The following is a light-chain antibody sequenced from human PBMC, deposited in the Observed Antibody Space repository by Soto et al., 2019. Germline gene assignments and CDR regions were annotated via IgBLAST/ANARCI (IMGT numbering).Light chain of an antibody. CDR2: TAS. CDR1: QGIGYD. J-gene: IGKJ1*01. CDR3: QKYDSVPWS. Sequence: DSQMTQSPTSLSASVGDRVTFTCRAIQGIGYDLAWYQQKPGKVPKVLIYTASTLHSGVPSRFSGSGSGTEFTLTINSLQPEDVATYFCQKYDSVPWSFGQGTRVEI. V-gene: IGKV1-27*01.